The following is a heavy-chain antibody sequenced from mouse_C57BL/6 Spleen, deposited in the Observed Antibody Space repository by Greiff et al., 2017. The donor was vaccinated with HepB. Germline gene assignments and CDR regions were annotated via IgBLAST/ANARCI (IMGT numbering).Heavy chain of an antibody. CDR2: ISGGGGNT. CDR1: GFTFSSYT. J-gene: IGHJ2*01. V-gene: IGHV5-9*01. CDR3: ARQELWPYFDY. D-gene: IGHD3-3*01. Sequence: EVKLVESGGGLVKPGGSLKLSCAASGFTFSSYTMSWVRQTPEKRLEWVATISGGGGNTYYPDSVKGRFTISRDNAKNTLYLQMSSLRSEDTALYYCARQELWPYFDYWGQGTPLTVSS.